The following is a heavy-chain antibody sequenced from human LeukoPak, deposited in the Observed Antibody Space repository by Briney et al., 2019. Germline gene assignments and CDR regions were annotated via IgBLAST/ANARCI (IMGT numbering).Heavy chain of an antibody. V-gene: IGHV1-2*02. J-gene: IGHJ6*02. CDR1: GYTFTGYY. Sequence: ASVKVSCKASGYTFTGYYVHWVRQAPGQGLEWMGWINPNSGGTNYAQKFQGRVTMTRDTSISTAYMELSRLRSDDTAVYYCARVEDTAMNYYYGMDVWGQGTTVTVSS. D-gene: IGHD5-18*01. CDR2: INPNSGGT. CDR3: ARVEDTAMNYYYGMDV.